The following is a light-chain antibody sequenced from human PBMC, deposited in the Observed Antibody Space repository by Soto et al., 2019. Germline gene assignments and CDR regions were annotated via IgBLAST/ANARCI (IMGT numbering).Light chain of an antibody. CDR1: SGHSSYA. CDR3: QTWGNGFRV. CDR2: LNSDGSH. Sequence: QLVLTQSPSASASLGASVKLTCTLSSGHSSYAIAWHQLQPEKGPRYLMNLNSDGSHSKGDGIPDRFSGSSSGAERYLTISSLQSEDEADYYCQTWGNGFRVFGGGTKLTVL. J-gene: IGLJ3*02. V-gene: IGLV4-69*01.